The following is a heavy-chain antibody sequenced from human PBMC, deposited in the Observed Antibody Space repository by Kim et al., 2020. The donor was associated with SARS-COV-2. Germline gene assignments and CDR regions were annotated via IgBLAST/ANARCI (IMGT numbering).Heavy chain of an antibody. CDR2: IIPIFGTA. D-gene: IGHD3-22*01. CDR3: SRDTRYYDSSGYYFPDAFDI. Sequence: SVKVSCKASGGTFSSYAISWVRQAPGQGLVWMGGIIPIFGTANYAQKFQGRVTITADESTSTAYMGLSSLRSEDTAVYYCSRDTRYYDSSGYYFPDAFDIWGQGTMVTVAS. V-gene: IGHV1-69*13. CDR1: GGTFSSYA. J-gene: IGHJ3*02.